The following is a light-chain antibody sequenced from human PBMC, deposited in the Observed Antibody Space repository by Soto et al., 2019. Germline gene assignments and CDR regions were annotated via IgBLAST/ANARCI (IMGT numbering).Light chain of an antibody. CDR1: SSDVGAYNY. Sequence: QSALTQPASVSGSPGQSITISCTGTSSDVGAYNYVSWYQQHPGKAPKLMFYEVSNRPSGVSNRFSGSKSANTASLTISGLQAGDEADYYCSSYTSSSTWLFGGGTKLTVL. V-gene: IGLV2-14*03. CDR3: SSYTSSSTWL. J-gene: IGLJ3*02. CDR2: EVS.